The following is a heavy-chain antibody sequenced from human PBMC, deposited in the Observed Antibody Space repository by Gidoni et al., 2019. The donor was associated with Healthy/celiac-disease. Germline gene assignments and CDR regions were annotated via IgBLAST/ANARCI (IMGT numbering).Heavy chain of an antibody. CDR1: GFTFSSYS. V-gene: IGHV3-48*02. D-gene: IGHD4-17*01. J-gene: IGHJ6*02. CDR2: ISSSSSTI. Sequence: EVQLVESGGGLVQPGGSLRLSCAASGFTFSSYSMNWVRQAPGKGLEWVSYISSSSSTIYYADSVKGRFTISRDNAKNSLYLQMNSLRDEDTAVYYCARDEPRQLYGDYYYYGMDVWGQGTTVTVSS. CDR3: ARDEPRQLYGDYYYYGMDV.